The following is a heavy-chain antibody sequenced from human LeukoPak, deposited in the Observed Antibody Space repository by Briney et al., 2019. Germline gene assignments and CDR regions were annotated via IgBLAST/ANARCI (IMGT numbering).Heavy chain of an antibody. CDR3: ARQDYDDSSGHLGY. CDR2: IFSGGGT. J-gene: IGHJ4*02. CDR1: GFTVGNNY. V-gene: IGHV3-66*04. Sequence: PGGSLRLSCAASGFTVGNNYMCWVCQAPGKGLEWVSVIFSGGGTYYADSVKGRFTISRDNSQNTLYLQMNSLRADDTAVYYCARQDYDDSSGHLGYWGQGTLVTVSS. D-gene: IGHD3-22*01.